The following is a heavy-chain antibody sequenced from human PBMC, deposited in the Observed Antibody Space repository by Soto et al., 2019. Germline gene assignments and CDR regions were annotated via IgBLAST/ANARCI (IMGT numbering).Heavy chain of an antibody. V-gene: IGHV3-11*05. D-gene: IGHD6-13*01. CDR1: GFTFSDYY. J-gene: IGHJ2*01. CDR3: ARTIVAAGGRRYFDL. CDR2: INSSSSYT. Sequence: QVQLVESGGGLVKPGGSLRLSCAASGFTFSDYYMSWIRQAPGKGLEWVSYINSSSSYTNYADSGKGRFTISKDNAKNSLYLQINSLRAEDTAVYYCARTIVAAGGRRYFDLWGRGTLVTVSS.